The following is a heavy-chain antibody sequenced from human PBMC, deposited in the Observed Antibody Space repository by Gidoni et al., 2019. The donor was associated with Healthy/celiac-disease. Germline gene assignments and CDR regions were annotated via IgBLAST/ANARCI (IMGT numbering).Heavy chain of an antibody. CDR3: AKGYCSGVSCYIAWFDP. CDR1: AFTFSCYA. CDR2: ISGSGGST. Sequence: EVQLLESGGGLVQPGGSLSLSCAASAFTFSCYAMSWVRQARGKGRDGVSAISGSGGSTYYADSVKGRFTISRDNAKNTLYLQMNSLRAEDTAVYYCAKGYCSGVSCYIAWFDPWGQGTLVTVSS. J-gene: IGHJ5*02. V-gene: IGHV3-23*01. D-gene: IGHD2-15*01.